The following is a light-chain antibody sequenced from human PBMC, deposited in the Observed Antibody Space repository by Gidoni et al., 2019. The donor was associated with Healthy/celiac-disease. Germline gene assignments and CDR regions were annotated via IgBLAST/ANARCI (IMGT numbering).Light chain of an antibody. Sequence: DIQMTQSPSSLSASVGDRVTITCRASQSIRSYLNWYQQKPGKAPKLLIYAASNLQSGVPSRFSGSGSGTEFTLSISSLQPEDFATYYCQQSYSTPYTFGQGTKLEIK. J-gene: IGKJ2*01. CDR1: QSIRSY. CDR3: QQSYSTPYT. CDR2: AAS. V-gene: IGKV1-39*01.